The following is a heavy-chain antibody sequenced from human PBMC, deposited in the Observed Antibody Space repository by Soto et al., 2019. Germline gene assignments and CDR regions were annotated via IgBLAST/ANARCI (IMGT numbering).Heavy chain of an antibody. CDR1: GGTFSSYA. D-gene: IGHD5-18*01. Sequence: QVQLVQSGAEVKKPGSSVKVSCKASGGTFSSYAISWVRQAPGQGLEWMGGIIPNFGTANYAQKFQGRVTITADESTSTAYMELSSLRSEDTAVYYCARKGTAMVTDYYYYGMDVWGQGTTVTVSS. CDR2: IIPNFGTA. J-gene: IGHJ6*02. CDR3: ARKGTAMVTDYYYYGMDV. V-gene: IGHV1-69*01.